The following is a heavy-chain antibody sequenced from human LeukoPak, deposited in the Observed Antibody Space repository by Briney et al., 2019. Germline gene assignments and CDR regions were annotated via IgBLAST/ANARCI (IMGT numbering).Heavy chain of an antibody. Sequence: SETLSLTCTVSGGSISSYYWSWIGQPPGKGLEWIGYIYYSGSTNYNPSLKSRVTISVDTSKNQFSLKLSSVTAADTAVYYCARGDFDPIYPYFDYWGQGTLVTVSS. CDR2: IYYSGST. V-gene: IGHV4-59*01. CDR1: GGSISSYY. CDR3: ARGDFDPIYPYFDY. D-gene: IGHD3-9*01. J-gene: IGHJ4*02.